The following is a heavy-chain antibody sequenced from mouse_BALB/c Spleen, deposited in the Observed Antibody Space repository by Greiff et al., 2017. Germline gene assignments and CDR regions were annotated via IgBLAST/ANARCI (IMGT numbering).Heavy chain of an antibody. J-gene: IGHJ1*01. Sequence: EVKLMESGPSLVKPSQTLSLTCSVTGDSITSGYWNCIRKFPGNKLEYMGYISYSGSTYYNPSLKSRISITRYTSKNQYYLQLNSVTTEDTATYYCAREYGNYDWYFDVWGAGTTVTVSS. CDR2: ISYSGST. CDR1: GDSITSGY. CDR3: AREYGNYDWYFDV. V-gene: IGHV3-8*02. D-gene: IGHD2-10*02.